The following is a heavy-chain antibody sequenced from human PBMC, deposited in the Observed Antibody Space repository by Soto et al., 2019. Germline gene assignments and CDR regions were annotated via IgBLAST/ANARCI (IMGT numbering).Heavy chain of an antibody. J-gene: IGHJ5*02. D-gene: IGHD3-10*01. CDR1: DGSISSYY. V-gene: IGHV4-59*01. CDR3: ARASGSGRYFWFDP. CDR2: IYYSGST. Sequence: QVQLQESGPGLVKPSETLSLTCTVSDGSISSYYWSWIRQPPGKGLEWFGNIYYSGSTNYNPSLNSRVTISVDTSTNHFSLKLSSVTGADTAVYYCARASGSGRYFWFDPWGKGTLVTVSS.